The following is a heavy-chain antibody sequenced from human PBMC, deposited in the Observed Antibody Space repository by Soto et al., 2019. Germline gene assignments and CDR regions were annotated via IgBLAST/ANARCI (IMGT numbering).Heavy chain of an antibody. J-gene: IGHJ4*02. CDR2: INVGNGNT. CDR1: GYPFTSYA. V-gene: IGHV1-3*01. Sequence: ASVKVSCKASGYPFTSYAMHWVRQAPGQRLEWMGWINVGNGNTKYSQKFQGRVTITRDTSASTAYMELSSLRSEDTAVYYCARSIVVVTAADYWGQGTLVTVSS. CDR3: ARSIVVVTAADY. D-gene: IGHD2-21*02.